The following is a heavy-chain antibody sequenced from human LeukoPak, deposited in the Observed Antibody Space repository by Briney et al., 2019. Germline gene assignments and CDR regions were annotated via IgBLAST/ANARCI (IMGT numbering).Heavy chain of an antibody. Sequence: GESLRLSCAASGFTFSSYAMSWVRQAPGKGLEWVSAISGSGGSTYYADSVKGRFTISRDNSKNTLYLQMNSLRAEDTAGYYCAKVLGYGSGSLYYYYYGMDVWGQGTTVTGSS. CDR2: ISGSGGST. J-gene: IGHJ6*02. CDR1: GFTFSSYA. V-gene: IGHV3-23*01. CDR3: AKVLGYGSGSLYYYYYGMDV. D-gene: IGHD3-10*01.